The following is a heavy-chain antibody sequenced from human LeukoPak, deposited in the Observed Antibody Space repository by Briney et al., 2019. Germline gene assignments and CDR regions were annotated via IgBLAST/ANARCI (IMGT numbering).Heavy chain of an antibody. Sequence: PSETLSLTCAVYGGSFSGYYWSWIRQPPGKGLEWIGEINHSGSTNYNPSLKSRVTISADTPKNQFSLKLSSVTAADTAVYYCARGCEDWFDPWGQGTLDTVSS. CDR3: ARGCEDWFDP. CDR2: INHSGST. V-gene: IGHV4-34*01. J-gene: IGHJ5*02. CDR1: GGSFSGYY.